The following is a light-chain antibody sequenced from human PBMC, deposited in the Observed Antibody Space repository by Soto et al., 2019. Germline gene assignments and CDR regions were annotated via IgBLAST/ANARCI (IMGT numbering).Light chain of an antibody. CDR2: DVS. Sequence: QSALTQPPSASGSPGQSVTISCTGTSSDIGSHNYVSWYQQHPGKAPTLMIYDVSQRPSGVPDRFSGSKSGNTASLTVSGLQAEDEADYYCSSYTGSNSYVFGTGTKVTVL. V-gene: IGLV2-8*01. J-gene: IGLJ1*01. CDR3: SSYTGSNSYV. CDR1: SSDIGSHNY.